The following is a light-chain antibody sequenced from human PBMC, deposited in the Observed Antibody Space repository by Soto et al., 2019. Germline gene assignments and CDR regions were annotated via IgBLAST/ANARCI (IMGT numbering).Light chain of an antibody. Sequence: QSVLTQPPSVSGAPGQRVTISCSGTSSSIGAGYEVHWYHQLPGTAPKLVVSGNGNRPSGVPDRLSASKSGTSASLAITGLQAEDEADYYCQSYDNSLNEWVFGGGTKLTVL. J-gene: IGLJ3*02. CDR3: QSYDNSLNEWV. CDR1: SSSIGAGYE. V-gene: IGLV1-40*01. CDR2: GNG.